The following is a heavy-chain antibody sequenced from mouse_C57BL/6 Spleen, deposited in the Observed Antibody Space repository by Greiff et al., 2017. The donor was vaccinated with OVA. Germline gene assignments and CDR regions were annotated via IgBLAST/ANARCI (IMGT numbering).Heavy chain of an antibody. CDR2: ISSGSSTI. CDR1: GFTFSDYG. J-gene: IGHJ2*01. CDR3: ARGVLFDY. Sequence: EVHLVESGGGLVKPGGSLKLSCAASGFTFSDYGMHWVRQAPEKGLEWVAYISSGSSTIYYADTVKGRFTISRDNAKNTLFLQMTRLRAEDTAMYYCARGVLFDYWGQGTTLTGSS. V-gene: IGHV5-17*01.